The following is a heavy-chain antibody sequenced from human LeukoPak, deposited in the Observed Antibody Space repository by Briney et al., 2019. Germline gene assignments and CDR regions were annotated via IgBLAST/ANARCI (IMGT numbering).Heavy chain of an antibody. D-gene: IGHD6-25*01. Sequence: GGSLRLSCAASGFTFSSYAMSWVRQAPGKGLEWVSAISGSGGSTYYADSVKGRFTISRDNSKNTLYLQMNSMRAEDTAVYYCVAAGNYYYYMDVWGKGTTVTVSS. J-gene: IGHJ6*03. CDR2: ISGSGGST. CDR1: GFTFSSYA. CDR3: VAAGNYYYYMDV. V-gene: IGHV3-23*01.